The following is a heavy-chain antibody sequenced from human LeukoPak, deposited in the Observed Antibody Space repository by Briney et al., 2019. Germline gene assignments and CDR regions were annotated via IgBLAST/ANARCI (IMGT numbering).Heavy chain of an antibody. CDR2: ISYDGNSK. Sequence: GGSLRLSCAASGFTFNNFALYWVCQAPGKGLEWVAVISYDGNSKYYADSVKGRFTISRDNSKNTLYLQMSSLRVEDTAFYYCARASYCSSGSCPFDYWGQGTLVTVSS. D-gene: IGHD2-15*01. V-gene: IGHV3-30-3*01. CDR1: GFTFNNFA. CDR3: ARASYCSSGSCPFDY. J-gene: IGHJ4*02.